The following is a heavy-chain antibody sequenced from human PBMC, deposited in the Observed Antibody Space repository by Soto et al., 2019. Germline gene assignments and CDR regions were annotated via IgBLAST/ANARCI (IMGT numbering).Heavy chain of an antibody. V-gene: IGHV4-4*02. Sequence: QVQLQESGPGLVKPSGTLSLTCAVSGGSISSINWWSWVRRPPGKGLEWIGEIYHSGSTNYNPPLQSRVTISVDKSKNQLSLKLRSVTAADTAVYYCARAPKNWCDPWGQGTLVTVSS. CDR2: IYHSGST. CDR1: GGSISSINW. CDR3: ARAPKNWCDP. J-gene: IGHJ5*02.